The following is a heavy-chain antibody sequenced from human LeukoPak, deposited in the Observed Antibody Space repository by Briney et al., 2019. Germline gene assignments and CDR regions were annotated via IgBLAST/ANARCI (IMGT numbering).Heavy chain of an antibody. V-gene: IGHV1-69*05. CDR3: AAGRGYSYGSPDY. CDR1: GGTFSSYA. D-gene: IGHD5-18*01. CDR2: IIPIFGTA. J-gene: IGHJ4*02. Sequence: GASVKVSCKASGGTFSSYAISWVRQAPGQGLEWMGGIIPIFGTANYAQKFQGRDTITTDESTSTAYMELSSLRSEDTAVYYCAAGRGYSYGSPDYWGQGTLVTVSS.